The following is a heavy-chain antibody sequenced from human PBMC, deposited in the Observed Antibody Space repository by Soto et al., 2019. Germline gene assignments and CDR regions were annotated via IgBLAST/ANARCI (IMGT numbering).Heavy chain of an antibody. CDR3: ARDLYYSSGRYFDHDAFDI. CDR1: GYNFTSYG. J-gene: IGHJ3*02. V-gene: IGHV1-18*01. D-gene: IGHD6-19*01. Sequence: ASVKVSCKASGYNFTSYGISWVRQAPGQGLEWMGWISPHNDRTKYARRFQDRVTMTTETPTSTVYMELGSLRSDDTAVYYCARDLYYSSGRYFDHDAFDIWGQGXVVTVSS. CDR2: ISPHNDRT.